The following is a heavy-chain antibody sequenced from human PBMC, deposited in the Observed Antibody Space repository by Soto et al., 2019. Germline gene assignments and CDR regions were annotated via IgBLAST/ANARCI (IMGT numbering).Heavy chain of an antibody. V-gene: IGHV1-18*04. Sequence: ASVKVSCKASGYTFTRYNVHWVRQAPGQGLEWMGWISAYNGQTDYAQNFQGRATMATDTSTNTAYMELRNLRSDDTAVYYCARDPHEFWSSYFFDPWGPGTLVTVSS. D-gene: IGHD3-3*01. CDR2: ISAYNGQT. J-gene: IGHJ5*02. CDR3: ARDPHEFWSSYFFDP. CDR1: GYTFTRYN.